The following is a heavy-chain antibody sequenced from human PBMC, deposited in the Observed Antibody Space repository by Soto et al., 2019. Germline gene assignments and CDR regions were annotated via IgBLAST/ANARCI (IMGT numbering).Heavy chain of an antibody. Sequence: ASVKVSCKASGGTFSNHAISWVRQAPGQGLEWVGGIIPMFPTADYAQRFQGRVTITADDSTTTVYMVLSGLRSEDTAMYYCARDDATYCGGDCYRYFYYGMDVWGQGTTVTVSS. CDR1: GGTFSNHA. V-gene: IGHV1-69*13. CDR3: ARDDATYCGGDCYRYFYYGMDV. CDR2: IIPMFPTA. J-gene: IGHJ6*02. D-gene: IGHD2-21*02.